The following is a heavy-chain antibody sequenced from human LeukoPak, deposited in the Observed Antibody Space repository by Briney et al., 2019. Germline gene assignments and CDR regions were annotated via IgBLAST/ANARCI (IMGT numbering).Heavy chain of an antibody. CDR2: INQDGSEE. D-gene: IGHD5-12*01. V-gene: IGHV3-7*01. CDR3: VRDGGVSGYDLLDY. J-gene: IGHJ4*02. Sequence: GGSLRLSCAASGFTFSNYWMTWVRQAPGKGLEWVAHINQDGSEEHYMDSVKARFTISRDNAKNSLSLQMNSLRAKDTAVYYCVRDGGVSGYDLLDYWGRGTLVTVSS. CDR1: GFTFSNYW.